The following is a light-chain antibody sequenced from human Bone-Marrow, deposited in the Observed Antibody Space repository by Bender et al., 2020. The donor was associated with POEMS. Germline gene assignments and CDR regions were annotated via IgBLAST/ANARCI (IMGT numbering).Light chain of an antibody. J-gene: IGLJ2*01. V-gene: IGLV3-1*01. CDR2: QDA. CDR1: KLGDSY. CDR3: QTWDNTTAV. Sequence: SYELTQPPSVSVTPGQTTNITCSGDKLGDSYACWFQQKPGQSPVLVIYQDAKRPSGIPERFSGSNSGDTATLTISGTQAMDEADYYCQTWDNTTAVFGGGTKLTVL.